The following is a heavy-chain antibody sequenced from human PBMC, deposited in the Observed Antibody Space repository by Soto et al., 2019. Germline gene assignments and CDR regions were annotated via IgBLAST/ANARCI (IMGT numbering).Heavy chain of an antibody. V-gene: IGHV4-59*08. CDR1: GGSISSYY. D-gene: IGHD3-3*01. CDR2: IYYSGST. CDR3: ARHAEWPIRVDWFDP. J-gene: IGHJ5*02. Sequence: SETLSLTCTVSGGSISSYYWSWIRQPPGKGLEWIGYIYYSGSTNYNPSLKSRVTISVDTSKNQFSLKLGSVTAADTAVYYCARHAEWPIRVDWFDPWGQGTLVTVSS.